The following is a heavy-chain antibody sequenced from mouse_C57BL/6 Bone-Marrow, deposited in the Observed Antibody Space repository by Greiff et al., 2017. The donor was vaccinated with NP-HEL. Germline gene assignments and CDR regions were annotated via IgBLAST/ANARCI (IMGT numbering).Heavy chain of an antibody. CDR1: GFSLTGYA. J-gene: IGHJ4*01. D-gene: IGHD3-2*02. CDR3: ARRRLDSSGLYYAMDY. Sequence: VKLQESGPGLVAPSQSLSITCTVSGFSLTGYAISWVRQPPGQGLEWLGVIWTGGGTNSNSALKSRLSISKDNSKSQVFLKMNSLQTDDTARYYCARRRLDSSGLYYAMDYWGQGTSVTVSS. V-gene: IGHV2-9-1*01. CDR2: IWTGGGT.